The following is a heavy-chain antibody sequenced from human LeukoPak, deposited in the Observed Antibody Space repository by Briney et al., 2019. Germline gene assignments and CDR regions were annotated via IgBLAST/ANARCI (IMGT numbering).Heavy chain of an antibody. Sequence: SETLSLTCTVYSGSISGYYWNWIRQPAGKGLEWIGRIYTSGSTNYNPSLKSRVTISVDTSKNQFSLKLSSVTAADTAVYYCARGAADAFDIWGQGTMVTVSS. CDR1: SGSISGYY. D-gene: IGHD6-25*01. J-gene: IGHJ3*02. CDR3: ARGAADAFDI. V-gene: IGHV4-4*07. CDR2: IYTSGST.